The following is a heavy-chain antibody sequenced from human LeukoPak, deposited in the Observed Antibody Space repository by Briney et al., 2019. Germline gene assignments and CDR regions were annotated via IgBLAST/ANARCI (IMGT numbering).Heavy chain of an antibody. CDR2: FIPILGTA. V-gene: IGHV1-69*10. D-gene: IGHD3-3*01. CDR3: AGIPVFGVVLHQEPV. CDR1: GGTFSDYA. Sequence: SVKVSCQASGGTFSDYALNWVRQAPGQGLEWMGVFIPILGTANSTQKFQGRVTITADISTNTVYMELSSLRSEDTAVYFCAGIPVFGVVLHQEPVWGKGTTVTVSS. J-gene: IGHJ6*04.